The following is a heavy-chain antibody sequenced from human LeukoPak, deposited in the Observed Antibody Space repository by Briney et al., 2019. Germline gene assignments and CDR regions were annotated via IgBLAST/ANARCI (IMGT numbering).Heavy chain of an antibody. Sequence: GGSLRLSCAASGFTFSSYSMNWVRQAPGKGLEWVSAISGSGGSTYYADSVKGRFTISRDNSKNTLYLQMNSLRAEDTAVYYCAKGEVPATSSDYWGQGTLVTVSS. J-gene: IGHJ4*02. V-gene: IGHV3-23*01. D-gene: IGHD2-2*01. CDR2: ISGSGGST. CDR1: GFTFSSYS. CDR3: AKGEVPATSSDY.